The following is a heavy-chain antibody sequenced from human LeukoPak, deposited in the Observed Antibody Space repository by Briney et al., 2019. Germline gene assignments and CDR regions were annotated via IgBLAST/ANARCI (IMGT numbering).Heavy chain of an antibody. V-gene: IGHV4-30-2*01. J-gene: IGHJ3*02. CDR2: MYHSGSP. CDR3: ARGGNWNDGFNI. CDR1: SGSISSGGHY. Sequence: SETLSLTCTVSSGSISSGGHYWTWIRQPPGKGLEWIGYMYHSGSPYYNPSLKSRVTISVDRSRDHSSLELISVTAADTAVYYCARGGNWNDGFNIWGQGTSVTVSS. D-gene: IGHD1-1*01.